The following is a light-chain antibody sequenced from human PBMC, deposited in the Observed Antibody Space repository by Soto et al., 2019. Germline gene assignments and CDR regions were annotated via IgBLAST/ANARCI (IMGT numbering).Light chain of an antibody. Sequence: QSALTQPPSASGSPGQSGTISCTGTSSDVGGSNYVSWFQQHPGKAPKLLMYEVTERPSGVPDRLSGSKSGNTASLTVFGRQAEDEADYYCSSFAGFNNFAVFGGGTKLTVL. J-gene: IGLJ2*01. CDR1: SSDVGGSNY. V-gene: IGLV2-8*01. CDR3: SSFAGFNNFAV. CDR2: EVT.